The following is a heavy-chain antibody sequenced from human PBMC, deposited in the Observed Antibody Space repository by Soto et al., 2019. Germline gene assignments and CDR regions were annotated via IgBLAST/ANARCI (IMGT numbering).Heavy chain of an antibody. CDR2: ISAQNGNT. V-gene: IGHV1-18*01. CDR3: ARGREGDY. CDR1: GYTFTSYG. D-gene: IGHD1-26*01. Sequence: QVHLVQSGAEVKKPGASVKVSCKGSGYTFTSYGITWVRQAPGQGLEWMGWISAQNGNTEYAQRLRGRVTVTRVTSTRTAYMALRSRRTNDPAVSSCARGREGDYWGQGDLVTVPS. J-gene: IGHJ4*02.